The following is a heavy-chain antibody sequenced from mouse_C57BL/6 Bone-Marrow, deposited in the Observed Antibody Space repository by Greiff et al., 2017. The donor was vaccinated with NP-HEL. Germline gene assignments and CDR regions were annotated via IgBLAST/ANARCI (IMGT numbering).Heavy chain of an antibody. J-gene: IGHJ3*01. V-gene: IGHV5-6*01. D-gene: IGHD2-1*01. CDR2: ISSGGSYT. CDR1: GFTFSSYG. CDR3: ARRAIYYPFAY. Sequence: EVQRVESGGDLVKPGGSLKLSCAASGFTFSSYGMSWVRQTPDKRLEWVATISSGGSYTYYPDSVKGRFTISRDNAKNTLYLQMSSLKSEDTAMYYCARRAIYYPFAYWGQGTLVTVSA.